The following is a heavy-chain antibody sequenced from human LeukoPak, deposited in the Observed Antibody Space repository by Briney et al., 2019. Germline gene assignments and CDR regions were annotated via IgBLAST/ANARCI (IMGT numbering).Heavy chain of an antibody. CDR2: IWYDGSNI. CDR3: ARARNDFGDYFFDY. CDR1: GFTFSRYG. Sequence: PGGSLRLSCAASGFTFSRYGMHWVRQAPGKGLEWLADIWYDGSNIYYADPVKGRFAISRDNSKNTLYLQMGSLRAEDMAVYYCARARNDFGDYFFDYWGQGTLVTVSS. J-gene: IGHJ4*02. D-gene: IGHD4-17*01. V-gene: IGHV3-33*08.